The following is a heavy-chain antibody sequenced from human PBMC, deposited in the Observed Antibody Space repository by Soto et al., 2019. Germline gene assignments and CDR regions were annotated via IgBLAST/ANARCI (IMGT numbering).Heavy chain of an antibody. Sequence: SETLSLTCTVSGDSISGGASFWSWIRQPPGKGLEWIANVYYSGSSYYNPSLKSRLTISVDTTKNQFSLQLKSMTAADTAVYYCAKLSCTSSACYFPGWFDPWGQGTLVTVSS. J-gene: IGHJ5*02. CDR2: VYYSGSS. V-gene: IGHV4-31*03. D-gene: IGHD2-8*01. CDR3: AKLSCTSSACYFPGWFDP. CDR1: GDSISGGASF.